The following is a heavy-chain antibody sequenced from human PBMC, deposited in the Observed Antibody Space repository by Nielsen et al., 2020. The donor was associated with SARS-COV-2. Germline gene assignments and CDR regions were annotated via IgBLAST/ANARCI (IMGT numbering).Heavy chain of an antibody. CDR2: ISWNSGSI. Sequence: ISCAASGFTFDDYAMHWVRQAPGKGLEWVSGISWNSGSIGYADSVKGRFTISRDNAKNSLYLQMNSLRAEDTALYYCAKDGVEWELNFDYWGQGTLVTVSS. CDR1: GFTFDDYA. CDR3: AKDGVEWELNFDY. J-gene: IGHJ4*02. D-gene: IGHD1-26*01. V-gene: IGHV3-9*01.